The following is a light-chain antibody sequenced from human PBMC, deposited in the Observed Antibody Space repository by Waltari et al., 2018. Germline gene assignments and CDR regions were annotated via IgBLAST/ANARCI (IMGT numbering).Light chain of an antibody. V-gene: IGLV2-14*03. Sequence: QSVLTQPAVSGSPGQSITISCTGTRRDVGGYDYVSWYQQQPGKAPKLIIYDVKNRPSGVSNRFSGSKSGDTASLTISGLQAEDEADYYCSSYAVTTTLLFGGGTKLTVL. CDR3: SSYAVTTTLL. CDR2: DVK. CDR1: RRDVGGYDY. J-gene: IGLJ2*01.